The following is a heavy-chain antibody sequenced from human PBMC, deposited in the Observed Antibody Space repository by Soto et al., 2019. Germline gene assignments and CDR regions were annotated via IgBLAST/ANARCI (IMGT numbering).Heavy chain of an antibody. CDR3: ARSEEDSDYYYYGLDV. D-gene: IGHD2-15*01. V-gene: IGHV6-1*01. J-gene: IGHJ6*02. CDR2: TYYRSRWYS. CDR1: GDSVSSSCVA. Sequence: SQTLSLTCVISGDSVSSSCVAWNWVRQSPSRGLEWLGRTYYRSRWYSAFAVSVRGRIVINADTSKNQFSLQLNSVTPEDTAVYFCARSEEDSDYYYYGLDVWGQGTTVTVSS.